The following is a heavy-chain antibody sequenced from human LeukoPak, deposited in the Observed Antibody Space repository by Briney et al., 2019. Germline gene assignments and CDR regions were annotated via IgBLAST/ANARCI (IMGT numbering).Heavy chain of an antibody. D-gene: IGHD6-13*01. CDR3: ARDSNLYSSSGDYGMDV. Sequence: GGSLRLSCAASGSTVGSNHLTWVRQAPGKGLEWVSIFYYAGTIYYADSVKGRFTVSRDNSKNTLYLQMNSLRAEDTAVYYCARDSNLYSSSGDYGMDVWGHGTTVTVSS. V-gene: IGHV3-66*01. CDR2: FYYAGTI. CDR1: GSTVGSNH. J-gene: IGHJ6*02.